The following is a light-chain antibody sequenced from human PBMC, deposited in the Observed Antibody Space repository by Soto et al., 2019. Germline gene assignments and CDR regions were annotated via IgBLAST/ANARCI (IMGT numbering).Light chain of an antibody. CDR1: QSVSNSY. V-gene: IGKV3-20*01. J-gene: IGKJ4*01. CDR3: QQYGSSPLT. Sequence: EIVLTQSPVTLSLSPGERATLSCRASQSVSNSYLAWYQQKPGQAPRLLIYGASSRATGIPDRFSGSGSGTDFTRTISRLEPEDFAVYYCQQYGSSPLTFGGGTKVDIK. CDR2: GAS.